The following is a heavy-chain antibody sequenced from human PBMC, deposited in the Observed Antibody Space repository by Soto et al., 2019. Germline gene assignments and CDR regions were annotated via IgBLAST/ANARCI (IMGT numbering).Heavy chain of an antibody. D-gene: IGHD3-3*01. CDR1: GFTFSRYA. CDR2: ISRDGSYI. V-gene: IGHV3-30*04. Sequence: GGSLRLSCAASGFTFSRYAIHWARLTPGRGLEWVLAISRDGSYIYYTDSVKGRFTVSRDNSKNTVFVQMNRLIPDDTALYFCARTRNGGVADSFDSWGQGTRVTVSS. J-gene: IGHJ5*01. CDR3: ARTRNGGVADSFDS.